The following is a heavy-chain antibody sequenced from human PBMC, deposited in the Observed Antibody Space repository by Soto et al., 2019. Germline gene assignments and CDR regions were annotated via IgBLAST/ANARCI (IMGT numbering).Heavy chain of an antibody. Sequence: HPGRSLRLSCAASGFTFSNYAMSWVRQAPGKGLEWVSVISGSGGSTYYADSVKGRFTISRDNSKNTLYLQMNSLRAEDTAVYYCEKGTRSSSSWYSDYWGQGTLVTVSS. J-gene: IGHJ4*02. CDR1: GFTFSNYA. D-gene: IGHD6-13*01. CDR2: ISGSGGST. CDR3: EKGTRSSSSWYSDY. V-gene: IGHV3-23*01.